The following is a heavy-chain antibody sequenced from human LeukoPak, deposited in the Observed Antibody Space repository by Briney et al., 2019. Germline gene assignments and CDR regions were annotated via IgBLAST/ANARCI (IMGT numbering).Heavy chain of an antibody. Sequence: ASVKVSCKASGYTFTSYYMHWVRQAPGQGLEWMGIINPSGGSTSYAQKFQGRVTMIRDTSTNTVYVELSSLKFEDTAVYYCARRGLSGYYYYGMDVWGQGTMVTVSS. J-gene: IGHJ6*02. CDR2: INPSGGST. CDR3: ARRGLSGYYYYGMDV. V-gene: IGHV1-46*01. D-gene: IGHD3-3*01. CDR1: GYTFTSYY.